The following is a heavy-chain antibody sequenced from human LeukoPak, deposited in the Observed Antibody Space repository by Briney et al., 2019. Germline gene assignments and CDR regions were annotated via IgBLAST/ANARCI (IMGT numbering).Heavy chain of an antibody. CDR2: ISGSGGST. D-gene: IGHD2-2*01. Sequence: PGGSLRLSCAASGFTFSSYAMSWVRQAPGKGLEWVSAISGSGGSTYYADPVKGRFTISRDNSKNTLYLQMNSLRAEDTAVYYCAIDLDIVVVPAANYCMDVWGQGTTVTVSS. V-gene: IGHV3-23*01. CDR1: GFTFSSYA. J-gene: IGHJ6*02. CDR3: AIDLDIVVVPAANYCMDV.